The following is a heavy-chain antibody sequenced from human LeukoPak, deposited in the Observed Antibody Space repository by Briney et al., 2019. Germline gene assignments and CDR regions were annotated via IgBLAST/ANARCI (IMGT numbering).Heavy chain of an antibody. D-gene: IGHD3-9*01. Sequence: GASVKVSCKASGYTFTSYDINWVRQATGQALEWMGIINASGGCTSYAQKFQGRVTMTRDTSTSTVYMELSSLRSEDTAVYYCARDLSDYDILTTESSDYYYGMDVWGQGTTVTVSS. CDR1: GYTFTSYD. CDR3: ARDLSDYDILTTESSDYYYGMDV. V-gene: IGHV1-46*01. CDR2: INASGGCT. J-gene: IGHJ6*02.